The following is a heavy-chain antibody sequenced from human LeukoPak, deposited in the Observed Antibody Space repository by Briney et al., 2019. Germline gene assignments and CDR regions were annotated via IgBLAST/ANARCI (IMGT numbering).Heavy chain of an antibody. CDR1: GYTFSDYN. Sequence: GGSLRLSCAPSGYTFSDYNICCICEGPEEGLGWVSYISSSGTTIYYTDSVKGRFTISRDNAKTSIYLQMNSLRAEDTAVYYCARSLRWLQALDDGGQGTRVTVSS. CDR2: ISSSGTTI. D-gene: IGHD5-24*01. CDR3: ARSLRWLQALDD. J-gene: IGHJ4*02. V-gene: IGHV3-11*01.